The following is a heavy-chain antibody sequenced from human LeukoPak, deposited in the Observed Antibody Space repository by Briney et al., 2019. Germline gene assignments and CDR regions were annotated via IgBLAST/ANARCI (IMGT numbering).Heavy chain of an antibody. Sequence: ASVKVSCKASGYTFTSYYMHWVRQAPGQGLEWMGIINPSGGSTSYAQKFQGRVTMTRDTSTSTVYMELSSLRSEDTAVYYCARRSADSSGYYYLGDYWGQGTLVIVSS. V-gene: IGHV1-46*01. CDR1: GYTFTSYY. CDR2: INPSGGST. D-gene: IGHD3-22*01. J-gene: IGHJ4*02. CDR3: ARRSADSSGYYYLGDY.